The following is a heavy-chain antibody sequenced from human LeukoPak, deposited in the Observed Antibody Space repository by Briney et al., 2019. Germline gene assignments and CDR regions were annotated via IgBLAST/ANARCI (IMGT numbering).Heavy chain of an antibody. Sequence: GGSLRLSCAASGFTFSNYEMNWVRQAPGKGLEWVSYISSSGSTIYYADSVKGRFTISRDNAKNSLYLQMNSLRAEDTAVYYCARESCSSTSCYIDYWGQGTLVTVSS. V-gene: IGHV3-48*03. CDR1: GFTFSNYE. CDR2: ISSSGSTI. CDR3: ARESCSSTSCYIDY. J-gene: IGHJ4*02. D-gene: IGHD2-2*01.